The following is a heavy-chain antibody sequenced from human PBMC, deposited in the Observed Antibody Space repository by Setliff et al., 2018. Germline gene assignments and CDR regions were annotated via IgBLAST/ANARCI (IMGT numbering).Heavy chain of an antibody. CDR3: VRAPPTVVIPPGRAFFDP. CDR1: GYTFTSYG. CDR2: VNPYNGNI. D-gene: IGHD2-2*01. J-gene: IGHJ5*02. Sequence: RASVKVSCKSSGYTFTSYGVSWVRQAPGQGLEWMGWVNPYNGNINYAQKFQGRVTMTTDTYTSTANMELRSLRSDDTAVYYCVRAPPTVVIPPGRAFFDPWGQGTLVTVSS. V-gene: IGHV1-18*01.